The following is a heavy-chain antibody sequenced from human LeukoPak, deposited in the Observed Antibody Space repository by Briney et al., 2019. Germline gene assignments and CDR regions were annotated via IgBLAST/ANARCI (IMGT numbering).Heavy chain of an antibody. CDR2: IKDNGVGA. CDR3: ARMGVGHTRLDL. V-gene: IGHV3-74*01. J-gene: IGHJ5*02. CDR1: GFDFSNYW. Sequence: PGGSLRLSCAASGFDFSNYWMHWVRQAPGKGLVWVSRIKDNGVGANYADPAKGRFTISRDNAKNTLYLQMTSLRAEDTAVYYCARMGVGHTRLDLWGQGVLATVST. D-gene: IGHD1-26*01.